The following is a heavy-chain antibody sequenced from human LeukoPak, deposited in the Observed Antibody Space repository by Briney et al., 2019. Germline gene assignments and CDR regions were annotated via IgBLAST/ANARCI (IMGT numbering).Heavy chain of an antibody. CDR2: ISTSSIYI. J-gene: IGHJ4*02. CDR1: GFTFSTYS. CDR3: ARNLGGPTWYYLDY. D-gene: IGHD3-3*01. V-gene: IGHV3-21*01. Sequence: GGSLRLSCAASGFTFSTYSMNWVRQAPGKGLEWVSSISTSSIYIYYADSLKGRFTISRDNAKNSLYLQMNSLRAEDTAIYYCARNLGGPTWYYLDYWGRGVLVTVSS.